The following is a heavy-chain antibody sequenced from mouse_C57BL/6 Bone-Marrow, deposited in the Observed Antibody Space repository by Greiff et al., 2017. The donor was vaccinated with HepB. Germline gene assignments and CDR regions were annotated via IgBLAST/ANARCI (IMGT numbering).Heavy chain of an antibody. V-gene: IGHV5-6*02. J-gene: IGHJ1*03. CDR3: ARRGLLRYGWYFDV. Sequence: EVKLQESGGDLVKPGGSLKLSCAASGFTFSSYGMSWVRQTPDKRLEWVATISSGGSYTYYPDSVKGRFTISRDNANNTLYLQMSSLKSEDTAMYYCARRGLLRYGWYFDVWGTGTTVTVSS. D-gene: IGHD1-1*01. CDR2: ISSGGSYT. CDR1: GFTFSSYG.